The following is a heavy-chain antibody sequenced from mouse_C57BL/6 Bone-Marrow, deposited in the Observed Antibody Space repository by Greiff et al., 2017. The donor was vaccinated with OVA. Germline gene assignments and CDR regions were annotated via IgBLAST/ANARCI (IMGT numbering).Heavy chain of an antibody. CDR2: FHPYNDDT. J-gene: IGHJ1*03. CDR1: GYTFTTYP. D-gene: IGHD1-1*01. V-gene: IGHV1-47*01. Sequence: VQLQQSGAELVKPGASVKMSCKASGYTFTTYPIEWMKQNHGKSLEWIGNFHPYNDDTKYNEKFKGKGTLTVEKSSRTVYLVISRLKSADYAVYYCARARISGAYSYFDVWGTGTTVTVSS. CDR3: ARARISGAYSYFDV.